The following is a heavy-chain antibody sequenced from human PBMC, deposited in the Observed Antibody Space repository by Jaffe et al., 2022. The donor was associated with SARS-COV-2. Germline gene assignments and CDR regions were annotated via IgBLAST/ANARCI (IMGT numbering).Heavy chain of an antibody. Sequence: QVQLQESGPGLVKPSQTLSLTCSVSGASVSSGSYFWIWVRQPAGRGLEWIGRMHTNGNTDYNLSLKSRVTMSLDTSKDHFSLELTSATATDTAVYYCARSVVVRGVDYGMAVWGQGTTVTVSS. CDR1: GASVSSGSYF. V-gene: IGHV4-61*02. CDR2: MHTNGNT. J-gene: IGHJ6*02. CDR3: ARSVVVRGVDYGMAV. D-gene: IGHD3-10*01.